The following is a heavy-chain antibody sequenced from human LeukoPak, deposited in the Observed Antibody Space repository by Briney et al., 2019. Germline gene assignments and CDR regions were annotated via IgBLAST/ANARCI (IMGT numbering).Heavy chain of an antibody. J-gene: IGHJ4*02. CDR1: GYIFSSYA. CDR3: AKFRTGY. CDR2: LSGSGGST. Sequence: GGSLRLLCAASGYIFSSYAKSGVPQARGQGLEWVSALSGSGGSTYYADSVKGRFPISRDNSKNTLYRQMNSLRAEDAGVYYCAKFRTGYWGQGTLVTVSS. V-gene: IGHV3-23*01.